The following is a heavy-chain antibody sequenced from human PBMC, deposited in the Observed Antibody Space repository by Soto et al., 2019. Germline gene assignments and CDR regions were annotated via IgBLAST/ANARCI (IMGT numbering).Heavy chain of an antibody. CDR3: ARRGYDYVTHYYGRDV. Sequence: GESLKISCKGSGYSFTSYWIGWVRQMPGKGLEWMGIIYPGDSDTRYSPSFQGQVTISADKSISTAYLQWSSLKASDTAMYYCARRGYDYVTHYYGRDVWGQGTTVTVS. CDR1: GYSFTSYW. D-gene: IGHD5-12*01. J-gene: IGHJ6*02. CDR2: IYPGDSDT. V-gene: IGHV5-51*01.